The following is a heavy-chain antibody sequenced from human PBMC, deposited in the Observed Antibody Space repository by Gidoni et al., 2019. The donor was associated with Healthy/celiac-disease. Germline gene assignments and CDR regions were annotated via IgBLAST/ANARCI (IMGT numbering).Heavy chain of an antibody. CDR1: GFTFSSYA. V-gene: IGHV3-23*01. D-gene: IGHD6-19*01. CDR3: AKDRAVADHYGYYYGMDV. J-gene: IGHJ6*02. CDR2: ISGSGGST. Sequence: EVQLLESGGGLVQPGGSLRLSCAASGFTFSSYAMSWVRQAPGKGLEWVSAISGSGGSTYYADSVKGRFTISRDKSKNTLYLQMNSLRAEDTAVYYCAKDRAVADHYGYYYGMDVWGQGTTVTVSS.